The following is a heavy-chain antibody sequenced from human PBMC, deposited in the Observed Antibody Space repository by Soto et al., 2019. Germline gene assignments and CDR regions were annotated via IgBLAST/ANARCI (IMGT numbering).Heavy chain of an antibody. D-gene: IGHD2-15*01. J-gene: IGHJ4*02. CDR1: GFTFSTNA. V-gene: IGHV3-30-3*01. Sequence: GGSLRLSYAASGFTFSTNAMHWVRQATGKGLEWVAVIAYDGTIYYSDSVKGRLTISRDNAKNSVYLQMNSLRAEDTAVYYCARDLPGSGPNFDYWGQGTLVTVSS. CDR3: ARDLPGSGPNFDY. CDR2: IAYDGTI.